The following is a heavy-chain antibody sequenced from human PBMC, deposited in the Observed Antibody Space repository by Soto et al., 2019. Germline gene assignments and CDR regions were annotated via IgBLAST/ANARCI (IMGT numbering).Heavy chain of an antibody. CDR3: TKDLMPGAAPWQEYFHY. CDR1: GFTFGASA. V-gene: IGHV3-73*01. J-gene: IGHJ1*01. D-gene: IGHD6-13*01. Sequence: GGSLRLSCSASGFTFGASALQWARQASGKGLEWLGRIGSRGETYATTYAASVKGRFTISRDDSKNTLFLQMNSLRADDTAMYYCTKDLMPGAAPWQEYFHYWGQGTLVTVSS. CDR2: IGSRGETYAT.